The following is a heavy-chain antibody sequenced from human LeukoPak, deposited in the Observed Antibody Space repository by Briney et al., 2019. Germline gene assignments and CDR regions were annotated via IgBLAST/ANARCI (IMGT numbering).Heavy chain of an antibody. CDR3: ARVLKLRTYYCDSSGHSAFDI. CDR2: ISAYNGNT. CDR1: GYTFTSYG. Sequence: GASVKVSCKASGYTFTSYGISWVRQAPGQGLEWMGWISAYNGNTNYAQKLQGRVTMTTDTSTSTAYMELRSLRSDDTAVYYCARVLKLRTYYCDSSGHSAFDIWGQGTMVTVSS. D-gene: IGHD3-22*01. V-gene: IGHV1-18*01. J-gene: IGHJ3*02.